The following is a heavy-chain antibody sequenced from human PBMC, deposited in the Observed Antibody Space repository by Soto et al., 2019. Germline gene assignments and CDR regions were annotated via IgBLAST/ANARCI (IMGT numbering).Heavy chain of an antibody. CDR2: INPSGGST. Sequence: ASVKVSCKASGYTFTSYYMHWVRQAPGQGLEWMGIINPSGGSTSYAQKFQGRVTMTRDTSTSTVYMELSSLRSEDTAVYYCARDNYYYDSSGYPRGAFDYWGQGTLVTVSS. CDR3: ARDNYYYDSSGYPRGAFDY. D-gene: IGHD3-22*01. CDR1: GYTFTSYY. J-gene: IGHJ4*02. V-gene: IGHV1-46*01.